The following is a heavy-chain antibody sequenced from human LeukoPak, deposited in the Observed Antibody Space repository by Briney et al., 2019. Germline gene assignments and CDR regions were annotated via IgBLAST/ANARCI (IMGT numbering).Heavy chain of an antibody. D-gene: IGHD4-17*01. CDR2: MYYGGDT. CDR3: ARLDYADQGAFDY. V-gene: IGHV4-39*01. CDR1: GGAFSSTTYH. J-gene: IGHJ4*02. Sequence: LETPALTCTVSGGAFSSTTYHWGWIRQPPRKGVGWVATMYYGGDTSYNPSLKSRVTISVDPSKTQFSLKVTSLTAADTAVYYCARLDYADQGAFDYWGQGTLVIVSS.